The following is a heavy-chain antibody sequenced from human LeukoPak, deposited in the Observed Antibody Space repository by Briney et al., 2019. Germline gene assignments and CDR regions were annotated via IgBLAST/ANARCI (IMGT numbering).Heavy chain of an antibody. V-gene: IGHV1-46*01. CDR2: IHSSCCNT. CDR3: ARVDSSSRHEFDY. J-gene: IGHJ4*02. D-gene: IGHD6-6*01. Sequence: ASVKVSCKASGYTFTSYYMHWVRQASGQGLEWMGIIHSSCCNTRYAQKFQGRLTMHRHMPTHTVYMELSSMRSEDTAVYFCARVDSSSRHEFDYWGQGTLVTVSS. CDR1: GYTFTSYY.